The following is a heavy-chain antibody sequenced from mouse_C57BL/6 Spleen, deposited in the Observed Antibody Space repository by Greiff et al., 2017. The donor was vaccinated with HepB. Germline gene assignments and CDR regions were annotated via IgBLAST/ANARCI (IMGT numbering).Heavy chain of an antibody. Sequence: EVKVVESGTVLARPGASVKMSCKTSGYTFTSYWMHWVKQRPGQGLEWIGAIYPGNSDTSYNQKFKGKAKLTAVTSASTAYMELSSLTNEDSAVYYCTTTVVAPFDYWGQGTTLTVSS. CDR1: GYTFTSYW. CDR2: IYPGNSDT. V-gene: IGHV1-5*01. D-gene: IGHD1-1*01. CDR3: TTTVVAPFDY. J-gene: IGHJ2*01.